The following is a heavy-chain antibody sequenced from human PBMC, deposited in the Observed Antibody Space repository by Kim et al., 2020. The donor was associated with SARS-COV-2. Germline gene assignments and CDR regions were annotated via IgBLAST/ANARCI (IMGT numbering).Heavy chain of an antibody. CDR1: GGTFSSYA. V-gene: IGHV1-69*04. J-gene: IGHJ5*02. CDR3: ARPRWGSRDGNWFDP. D-gene: IGHD2-2*01. Sequence: SVKVSCKASGGTFSSYAISWVRQAPGQGLEWMGRIIPTLGIANYAQKFQGRVTITADKSTSTAYMELSSLRSEDTAVYYCARPRWGSRDGNWFDPWGQGPLVTVSS. CDR2: IIPTLGIA.